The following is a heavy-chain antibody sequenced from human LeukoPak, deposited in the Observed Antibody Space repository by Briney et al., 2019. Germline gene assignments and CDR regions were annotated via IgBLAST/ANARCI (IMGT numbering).Heavy chain of an antibody. J-gene: IGHJ3*02. D-gene: IGHD4-17*01. CDR3: AKLIFGYGDYVPFDI. CDR1: GFTFSSYG. Sequence: PGGSLRLSCAASGFTFSSYGMHWVRQAPGKGLEWVAVIWYDGSNKYYADSVKGRFTISRDNSKNTLYLQMNTLRAEDTAVYYCAKLIFGYGDYVPFDIWGQGTMVTVSS. V-gene: IGHV3-33*06. CDR2: IWYDGSNK.